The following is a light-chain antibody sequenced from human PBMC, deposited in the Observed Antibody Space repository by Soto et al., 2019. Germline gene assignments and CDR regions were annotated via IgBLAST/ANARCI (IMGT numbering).Light chain of an antibody. CDR2: DAS. Sequence: LLTHSPTTLSLSPGERVNLSCRASQSISSYLALYQLKPGQASRLLIYDASNRATGIPSRFSGSGSGTDFTLPISSLEPEDFALYVFKQRCSWPPTVGGGTKVDIK. J-gene: IGKJ4*01. CDR3: KQRCSWPPT. CDR1: QSISSY. V-gene: IGKV3-11*01.